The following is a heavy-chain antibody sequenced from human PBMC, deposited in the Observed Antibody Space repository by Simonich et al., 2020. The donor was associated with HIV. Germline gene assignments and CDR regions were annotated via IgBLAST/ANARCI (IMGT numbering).Heavy chain of an antibody. CDR3: ARDGDLDYDYIWGNYRSDYYGMDV. Sequence: GESGGGLVQPGESLRLSCEASGFILSYYWMSWVRQAPGKGLEWVANIKQDGSEKNYVDSVKGRFTISRDNAKNSLYLQMNSLRAEDTAVYDCARDGDLDYDYIWGNYRSDYYGMDVWGQGTTVTVSS. D-gene: IGHD3-16*02. J-gene: IGHJ6*02. CDR1: GFILSYYW. CDR2: IKQDGSEK. V-gene: IGHV3-7*01.